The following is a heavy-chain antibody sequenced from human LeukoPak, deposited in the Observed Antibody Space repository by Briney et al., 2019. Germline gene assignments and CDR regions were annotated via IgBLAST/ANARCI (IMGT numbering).Heavy chain of an antibody. CDR1: GGSISSSSYY. V-gene: IGHV4-39*07. CDR3: ARGTYTGYIVVPDY. D-gene: IGHD2-21*01. CDR2: IYYSGST. J-gene: IGHJ4*02. Sequence: SETLSLTCTVSGGSISSSSYYWGWIRQPPGKGLEWIGSIYYSGSTYYNPSLKSRVTMSVDTSKNQFSLKLNSVTAADTAVYYCARGTYTGYIVVPDYWGQGTLVTVSS.